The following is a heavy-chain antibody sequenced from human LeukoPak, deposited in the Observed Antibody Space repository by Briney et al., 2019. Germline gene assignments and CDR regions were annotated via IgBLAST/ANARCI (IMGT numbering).Heavy chain of an antibody. V-gene: IGHV4-30-4*01. D-gene: IGHD4-23*01. CDR1: GGSISSGDYY. CDR3: ARDLLNEGNHLDY. Sequence: SQTLSLTCTVSGGSISSGDYYWSWIRQPPGKGLEWIGYTYYSGSTYYNPSLKSRVTISVDTSKNQFSLKLSSVTAADTAVYYCARDLLNEGNHLDYWGQGTLVTVSS. CDR2: TYYSGST. J-gene: IGHJ4*02.